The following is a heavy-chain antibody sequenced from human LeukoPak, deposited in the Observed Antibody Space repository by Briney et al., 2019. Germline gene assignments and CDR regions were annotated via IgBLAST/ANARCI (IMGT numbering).Heavy chain of an antibody. CDR1: GYTFTSYY. CDR2: TNPSGGST. J-gene: IGHJ6*02. CDR3: ARDIVVVVAATSYYYYYYGMDV. D-gene: IGHD2-15*01. V-gene: IGHV1-46*01. Sequence: ASVKVSCKASGYTFTSYYMHWVRQAPGQGLEWMGITNPSGGSTSYAQKFQGRVTMTRDTSTSTVYMELSSLRSEDTAVYYCARDIVVVVAATSYYYYYYGMDVWGQGTTVTVSS.